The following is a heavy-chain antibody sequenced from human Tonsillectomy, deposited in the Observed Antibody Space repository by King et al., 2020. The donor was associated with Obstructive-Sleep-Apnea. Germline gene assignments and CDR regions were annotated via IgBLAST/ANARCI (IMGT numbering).Heavy chain of an antibody. CDR3: ARVQYEKDAFDI. CDR2: ISAYNSNT. J-gene: IGHJ3*02. Sequence: QLVQSGAEVKKPGASVKVSCKASGYTFTSYGISWVRQAPGQGPEWMGWISAYNSNTNFAQKPQGRVTMTTETSTSTAYMELRSLRSDDTAVYYCARVQYEKDAFDIWGQGTMVTVSS. CDR1: GYTFTSYG. V-gene: IGHV1-18*04. D-gene: IGHD3-3*01.